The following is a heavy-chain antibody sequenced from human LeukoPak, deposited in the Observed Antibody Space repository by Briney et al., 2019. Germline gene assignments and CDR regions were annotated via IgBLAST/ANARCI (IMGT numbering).Heavy chain of an antibody. Sequence: GASVKVSCKASGYTFTSYDINLVRQATGQGLEWMGWMNPNSGNTGYAQKFQGRVTMTRNTSISTAYMELSSLRSEDTAVYYCARRGYNWNDLYYYYGMDVWGQGTTVTVSS. CDR3: ARRGYNWNDLYYYYGMDV. CDR1: GYTFTSYD. CDR2: MNPNSGNT. J-gene: IGHJ6*02. D-gene: IGHD1-1*01. V-gene: IGHV1-8*01.